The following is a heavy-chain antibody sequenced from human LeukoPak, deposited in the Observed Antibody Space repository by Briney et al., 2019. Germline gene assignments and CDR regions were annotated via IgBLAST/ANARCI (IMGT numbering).Heavy chain of an antibody. J-gene: IGHJ6*02. CDR1: GFTFSSYW. CDR2: IKQDGSEK. CDR3: ARDVVTAIPFYYYYGMDV. V-gene: IGHV3-7*01. Sequence: GGSLRLSCAASGFTFSSYWMSWVRQAPGKGLEWVANIKQDGSEKYYVDSVKGRFTISRDNAKNSLYLQMNSLRAEDTAVYYCARDVVTAIPFYYYYGMDVWGQGTTVTVSS. D-gene: IGHD2-21*02.